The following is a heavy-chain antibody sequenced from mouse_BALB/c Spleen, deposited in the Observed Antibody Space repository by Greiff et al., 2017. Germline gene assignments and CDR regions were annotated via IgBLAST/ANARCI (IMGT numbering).Heavy chain of an antibody. V-gene: IGHV1-31*01. Sequence: VQLQQSGPELVKPGASVKISCKASGYSFTGYYMHWVKQSHVKSLEWIGRINPYNGATSYNQNFKDKASLTVDKSSSTAYMELHSLTSEDSAVYYCADGNYADYYAMDYWGQGTSVTVSS. CDR3: ADGNYADYYAMDY. J-gene: IGHJ4*01. CDR2: INPYNGAT. CDR1: GYSFTGYY. D-gene: IGHD2-1*01.